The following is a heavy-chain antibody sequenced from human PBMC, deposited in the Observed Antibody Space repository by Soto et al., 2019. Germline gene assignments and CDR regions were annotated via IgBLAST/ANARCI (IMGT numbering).Heavy chain of an antibody. D-gene: IGHD3-16*01. Sequence: SGPTLVNPTQTLTLTCSFSGFSLSTSRVGVAWIRPPPGKALEWLAIIYWDDDRRYSPSLKTRLAITKDTSKNQVVLTMTNLDPGDTATYYCAHFMITWGGVSALDDFDMWGQGTMVT. J-gene: IGHJ3*02. CDR3: AHFMITWGGVSALDDFDM. V-gene: IGHV2-5*02. CDR1: GFSLSTSRVG. CDR2: IYWDDDR.